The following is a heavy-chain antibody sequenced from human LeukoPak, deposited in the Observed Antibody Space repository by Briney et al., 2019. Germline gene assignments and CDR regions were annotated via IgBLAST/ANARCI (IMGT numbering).Heavy chain of an antibody. J-gene: IGHJ4*02. CDR3: AVIPLDY. Sequence: GGSLRLSCAASGFTFSSYAMHWVRQAPGKGLEWVAVISYDGSNKYYADSVKGRFTISRDNSKNTLYLQMNGLRAEDTAVYYCAVIPLDYWGQGTLVTVSS. CDR2: ISYDGSNK. V-gene: IGHV3-30-3*01. D-gene: IGHD3-16*02. CDR1: GFTFSSYA.